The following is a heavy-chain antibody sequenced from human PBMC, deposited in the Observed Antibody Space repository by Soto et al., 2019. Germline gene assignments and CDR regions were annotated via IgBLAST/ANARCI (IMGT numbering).Heavy chain of an antibody. CDR2: ISSSGSTI. CDR3: ARDKGSWNYECYFDY. J-gene: IGHJ4*02. D-gene: IGHD1-7*01. CDR1: GFTFSDYY. Sequence: PGGSLRLSCAASGFTFSDYYMSWIRQAPGKGLEWVSYISSSGSTIYYADSVKGRFTISRDNAKNSLYLQMNSLRAEDTAVYYCARDKGSWNYECYFDYWGQGTLVTVSS. V-gene: IGHV3-11*01.